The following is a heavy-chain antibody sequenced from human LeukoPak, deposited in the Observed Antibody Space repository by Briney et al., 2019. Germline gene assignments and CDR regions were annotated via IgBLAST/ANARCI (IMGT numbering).Heavy chain of an antibody. J-gene: IGHJ6*03. CDR1: GGSFSGYY. CDR2: INHSGST. V-gene: IGHV4-34*01. D-gene: IGHD3-22*01. Sequence: PSETLSLTCAVYGGSFSGYYWSWIRQPPGKGLEWIGEINHSGSTNYNPSLKSRVTISVDTSKNQFSLKLSSVTAADTAVYYCARGRFYYDSSGYYPASRYYYYYYMDVWGKGTTVTVSS. CDR3: ARGRFYYDSSGYYPASRYYYYYYMDV.